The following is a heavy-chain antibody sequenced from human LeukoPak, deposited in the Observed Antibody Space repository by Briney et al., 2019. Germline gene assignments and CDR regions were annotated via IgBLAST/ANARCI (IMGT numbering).Heavy chain of an antibody. D-gene: IGHD3-22*01. J-gene: IGHJ6*03. CDR2: MNPNSGNT. V-gene: IGHV1-8*01. CDR1: GYTFTSYD. CDR3: ARGQYDSSGYYYQYYMDV. Sequence: ASVKVSCKASGYTFTSYDINWVRQATGQGLEWMGWMNPNSGNTGYAQKFQGRVTMTRNTSISTAYMELSSLRSEDTAVYYCARGQYDSSGYYYQYYMDVWGKGTTVTISS.